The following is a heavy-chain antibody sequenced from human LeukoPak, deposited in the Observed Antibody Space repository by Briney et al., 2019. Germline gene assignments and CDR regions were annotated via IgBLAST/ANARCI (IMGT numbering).Heavy chain of an antibody. J-gene: IGHJ4*02. CDR1: GGSISSYY. CDR3: ARAGGIAVAIDY. CDR2: IYYSGST. V-gene: IGHV4-59*01. Sequence: SETLSLTCTVSGGSISSYYWSWIRQPPGKGLEWIGYIYYSGSTNYNPSLKSRVTISVDTSKNQFSLKLSSVTAADTAVYYCARAGGIAVAIDYWGQGILVTVSS. D-gene: IGHD6-19*01.